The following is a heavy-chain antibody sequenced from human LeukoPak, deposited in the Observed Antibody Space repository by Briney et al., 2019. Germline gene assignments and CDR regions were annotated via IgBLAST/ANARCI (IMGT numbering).Heavy chain of an antibody. CDR3: AKRYCTGGSCCPDY. D-gene: IGHD2-8*02. CDR1: GFTFKSYA. CDR2: ISNTGGST. V-gene: IGHV3-23*01. Sequence: GGSLRLSCTGSGFTFKSYAMSWVRQAPGKGLEWVAAISNTGGSTYHADSVKGRFTISRDNSQNTLYLQMNSLSADDTAIYYCAKRYCTGGSCCPDYWGQGTLVTVSS. J-gene: IGHJ4*02.